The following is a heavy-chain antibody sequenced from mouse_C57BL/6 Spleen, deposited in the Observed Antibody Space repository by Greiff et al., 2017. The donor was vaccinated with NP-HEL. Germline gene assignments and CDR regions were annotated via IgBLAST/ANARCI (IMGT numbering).Heavy chain of an antibody. CDR3: TGWVETLYFDY. J-gene: IGHJ2*01. Sequence: EVMLVESGGGLVQPGGSMKLSCVASGFTFSNYWMNWVRQSPEKGLEWVAQIRLKSDNYATHYAESVKGRFTISRDDSKSSVYLQMNNLRAEDTGIYYCTGWVETLYFDYWGQGTTLTVSS. V-gene: IGHV6-3*01. CDR2: IRLKSDNYAT. CDR1: GFTFSNYW.